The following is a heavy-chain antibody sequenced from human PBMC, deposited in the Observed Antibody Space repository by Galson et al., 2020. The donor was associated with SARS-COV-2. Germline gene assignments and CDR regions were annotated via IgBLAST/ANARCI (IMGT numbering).Heavy chain of an antibody. J-gene: IGHJ4*02. Sequence: QLGESLKISCAASGFTFSSYGMHWVRQAPGKGLEWVAVIWYDGSNKYYADSVKGRFTISRDNSKNTLYLQMNSLRAEDTAVYYCAREDLWFGENPYFDYWGQGTLVTVSS. CDR3: AREDLWFGENPYFDY. CDR2: IWYDGSNK. V-gene: IGHV3-33*01. D-gene: IGHD3-10*01. CDR1: GFTFSSYG.